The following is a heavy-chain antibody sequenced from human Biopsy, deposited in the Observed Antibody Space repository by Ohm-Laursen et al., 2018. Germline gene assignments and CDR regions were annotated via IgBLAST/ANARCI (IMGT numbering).Heavy chain of an antibody. D-gene: IGHD1-26*01. J-gene: IGHJ3*02. CDR2: IYYSGST. V-gene: IGHV4-59*01. CDR1: GGSMTGYD. CDR3: AKVEAGTYDALDI. Sequence: SETLSLTCTVSGGSMTGYDWSWIRLAPGKGLEWIGYIYYSGSTKYNPSLASRVTFSVDMSKSQFSLKLYSVTAADTAVYYCAKVEAGTYDALDIWGQGTLVAVSA.